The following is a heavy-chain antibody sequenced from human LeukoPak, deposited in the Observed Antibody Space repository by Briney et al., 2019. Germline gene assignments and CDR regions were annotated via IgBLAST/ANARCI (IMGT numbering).Heavy chain of an antibody. V-gene: IGHV3-21*04. CDR3: ARVASNYDFDC. D-gene: IGHD4-11*01. Sequence: GGSLRLSCAASGFTFSSYSMNWVRQTPGKGLEWVSSISSSSSYIFYADSVKGRFTMSRDNAKKSLFLQMNSLRAEDTALYYCARVASNYDFDCWGQGTLVTVSS. CDR2: ISSSSSYI. CDR1: GFTFSSYS. J-gene: IGHJ4*02.